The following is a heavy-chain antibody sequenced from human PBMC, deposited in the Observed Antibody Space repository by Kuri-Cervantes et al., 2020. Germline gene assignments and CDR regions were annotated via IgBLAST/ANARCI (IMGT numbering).Heavy chain of an antibody. J-gene: IGHJ4*02. V-gene: IGHV4-39*07. CDR2: IYYSGST. CDR1: GGSISSSSYY. D-gene: IGHD3-22*01. Sequence: ESLKISCTVSGGSISSSSYYWGWIRQPPGKGLEWIGYIYYSGSTYYNPSLKSRVTISVDTSKNQFSLKLSSVTAADTAVYYCARGGWDSSGYWGYWGQGTLVTVSS. CDR3: ARGGWDSSGYWGY.